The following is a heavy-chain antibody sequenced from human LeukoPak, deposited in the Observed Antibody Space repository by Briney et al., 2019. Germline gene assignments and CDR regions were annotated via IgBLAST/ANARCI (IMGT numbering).Heavy chain of an antibody. CDR1: GFTFSSYE. CDR2: ISGSGGST. D-gene: IGHD2-8*02. Sequence: GGSLRLSCAASGFTFSSYEMNWVRQAAGKGLEWVSAISGSGGSTYYADSVKGRFTISRDNSKNTLYLQMNSLRAEDTAVYYCAKLALWSYYYYMDVWGKGTTVTISS. J-gene: IGHJ6*03. V-gene: IGHV3-23*01. CDR3: AKLALWSYYYYMDV.